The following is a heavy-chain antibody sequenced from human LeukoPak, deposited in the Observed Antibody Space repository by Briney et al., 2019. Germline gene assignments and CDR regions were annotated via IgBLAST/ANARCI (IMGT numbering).Heavy chain of an antibody. J-gene: IGHJ4*02. CDR2: IYYSGST. CDR1: GGSISSYY. Sequence: PSETLSLTCTVCGGSISSYYWSWIRQPPGKGLEWIGYIYYSGSTNYNPSLKSRVTISVDTSKNQFSLKLSSVTAADTAVYYCARGPEGISYTPYYFDYWGQGTLVTVSS. CDR3: ARGPEGISYTPYYFDY. D-gene: IGHD3-16*01. V-gene: IGHV4-59*08.